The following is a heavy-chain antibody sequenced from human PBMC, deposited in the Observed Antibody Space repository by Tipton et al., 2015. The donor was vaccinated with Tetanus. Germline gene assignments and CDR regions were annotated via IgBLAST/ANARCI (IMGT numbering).Heavy chain of an antibody. CDR1: GDSLSSSNW. CDR2: IYQSWST. J-gene: IGHJ5*02. Sequence: GLVKPSGTLSLTCAVSGDSLSSSNWWSWVRQSPGKGLEWIGQIYQSWSTNFNPSLKNRVTISEDKSKNQFSLTLTSVNAADTAIYYCARPGRGIGNWCDPWGPGALVTVSS. D-gene: IGHD1-1*01. CDR3: ARPGRGIGNWCDP. V-gene: IGHV4-4*02.